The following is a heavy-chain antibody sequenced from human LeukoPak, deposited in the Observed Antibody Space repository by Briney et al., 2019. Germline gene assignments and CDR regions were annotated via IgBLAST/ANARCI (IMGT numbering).Heavy chain of an antibody. CDR1: GGSINNYF. Sequence: SETLSLTCTVSGGSINNYFWSWIRQPPGKGLEWIGYIYYSGSTNYNPSLRSRVTISVDMSKNQFSLKLSSVTAADTAVYYCAKDCGTGPFACSHWGQGTLVTVSS. CDR3: AKDCGTGPFACSH. D-gene: IGHD2-15*01. J-gene: IGHJ4*02. V-gene: IGHV4-59*01. CDR2: IYYSGST.